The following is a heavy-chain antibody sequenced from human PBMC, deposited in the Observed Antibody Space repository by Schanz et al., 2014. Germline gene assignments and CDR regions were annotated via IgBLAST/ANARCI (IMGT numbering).Heavy chain of an antibody. D-gene: IGHD5-12*01. Sequence: EVQLLESGGGLVQPGGSLRISCAASGFTFSGYAMNWVRHAPGKGLEWVSSISSSSSYISSADSVKGRFTISRDNAKNSLYLQMNSLRAEDTAVYYCARSRGFDSIFDFWGRGTLVTVSS. V-gene: IGHV3-21*01. CDR3: ARSRGFDSIFDF. CDR2: ISSSSSYI. J-gene: IGHJ4*02. CDR1: GFTFSGYA.